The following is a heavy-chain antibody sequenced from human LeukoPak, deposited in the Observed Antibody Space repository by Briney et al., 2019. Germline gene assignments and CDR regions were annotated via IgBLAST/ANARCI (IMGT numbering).Heavy chain of an antibody. J-gene: IGHJ4*02. V-gene: IGHV5-51*01. D-gene: IGHD5-18*01. CDR3: ARADTAMVTSFGY. Sequence: GESLKISCQGSGYSFTSYWIGWVRQMPGKGLEWMGIIYPGDSDTRYSPSFQGQVTISADKSISTAYLQWSSLKASDSAMYYCARADTAMVTSFGYWGRGTLVTVSS. CDR1: GYSFTSYW. CDR2: IYPGDSDT.